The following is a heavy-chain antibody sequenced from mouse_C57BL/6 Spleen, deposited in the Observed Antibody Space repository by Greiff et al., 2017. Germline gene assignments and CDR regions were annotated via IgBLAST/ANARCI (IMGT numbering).Heavy chain of an antibody. V-gene: IGHV3-6*01. CDR3: ARGDWYCDV. CDR1: GYSITSGYY. CDR2: ISYDGSN. J-gene: IGHJ1*03. Sequence: VQLKESGPGLVKPSQSLSLTCSVTGYSITSGYYWNWIRQFPGNKLAWMGYISYDGSNNYNPSLKNRISITRDTSKNQFVLKLNSVTTEDTATYYCARGDWYCDVWGTGTTVTVSS.